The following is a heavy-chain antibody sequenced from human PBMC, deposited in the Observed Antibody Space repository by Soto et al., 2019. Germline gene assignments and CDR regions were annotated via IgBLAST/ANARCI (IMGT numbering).Heavy chain of an antibody. CDR1: GFTFSSHG. CDR3: AKSCGGDCYHYYYYGMDV. J-gene: IGHJ6*02. CDR2: ISYDGINT. D-gene: IGHD2-21*02. V-gene: IGHV3-30*18. Sequence: GGTLRLSCAASGFTFSSHGMHWVRQAPGKGLERVAVISYDGINTYYADSVKGRFTISRDNSKNTLYLQMNSLRAEDTAVYYCAKSCGGDCYHYYYYGMDVWGQGTTVTVSS.